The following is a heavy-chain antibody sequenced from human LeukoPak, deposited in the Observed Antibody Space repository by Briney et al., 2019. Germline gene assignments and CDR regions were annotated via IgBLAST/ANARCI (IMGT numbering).Heavy chain of an antibody. Sequence: SETPSLTCTVSGGSISSYYWNWVRQPAGKGLEWIGRIFPSGRTSYNPSLRSRVTMSVDTSNNHFSLRLSSVTAADTAVYYCEGVWVSTTGVDFWGQGTLVSVSS. D-gene: IGHD1-14*01. V-gene: IGHV4-4*07. CDR3: EGVWVSTTGVDF. CDR2: IFPSGRT. CDR1: GGSISSYY. J-gene: IGHJ4*02.